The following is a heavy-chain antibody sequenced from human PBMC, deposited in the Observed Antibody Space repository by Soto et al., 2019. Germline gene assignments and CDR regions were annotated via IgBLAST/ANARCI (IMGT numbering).Heavy chain of an antibody. D-gene: IGHD2-2*01. Sequence: GSLRLSFAASGFTVSNFESHWVRQAPGKGLECVSSINTAGSTKYYAESVKGRFTISRDNARNSLFLQMNSLRAEDTAVYYCARAECSNPNCLTAYYSYGLDVWGQGTTVTVSS. CDR2: INTAGSTK. V-gene: IGHV3-48*03. CDR1: GFTVSNFE. CDR3: ARAECSNPNCLTAYYSYGLDV. J-gene: IGHJ6*02.